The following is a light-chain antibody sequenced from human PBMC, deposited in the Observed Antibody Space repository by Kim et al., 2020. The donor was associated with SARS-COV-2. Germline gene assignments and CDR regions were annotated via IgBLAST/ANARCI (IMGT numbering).Light chain of an antibody. CDR1: HDINKF. J-gene: IGKJ4*01. V-gene: IGKV1-33*01. Sequence: DIQMAQSPPSLSASVGDRVTITCQASHDINKFLNWYQQKPGKAPKLLIYDASTLETGVPLRFSGSGSGTDFTFTINSLQPEDVATYYFQQYDNLPYTFAGGTKVDIK. CDR2: DAS. CDR3: QQYDNLPYT.